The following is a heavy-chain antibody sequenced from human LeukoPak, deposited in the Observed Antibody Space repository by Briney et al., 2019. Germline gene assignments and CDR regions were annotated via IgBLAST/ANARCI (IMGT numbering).Heavy chain of an antibody. Sequence: LGESLKISCKGSGYSFTSYWIGWVRQMPGKGLEWMGIIYPGDSDTRYSPSFQGQVTISADKSVSTAYLQWSSLKASDTAMYYCARHPQVGATSQNYFDYRGQGTLVTVSS. V-gene: IGHV5-51*01. J-gene: IGHJ4*02. CDR1: GYSFTSYW. CDR2: IYPGDSDT. CDR3: ARHPQVGATSQNYFDY. D-gene: IGHD1-26*01.